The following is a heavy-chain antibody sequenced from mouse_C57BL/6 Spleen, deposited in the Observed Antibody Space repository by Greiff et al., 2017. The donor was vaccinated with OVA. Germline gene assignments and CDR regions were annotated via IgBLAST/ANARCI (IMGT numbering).Heavy chain of an antibody. Sequence: QVHVKQSGPELVKPGASVKISCKASGYTFTDYYINWVKQRPGQGLEWIGWIFPGSGSTYYNEKFKGKATLTVDKSSSTAYMLLSSLTSEDSAVYFCARGGQLRLKSFAYWGQGTLVTVSA. CDR1: GYTFTDYY. V-gene: IGHV1-75*01. CDR3: ARGGQLRLKSFAY. D-gene: IGHD3-2*02. J-gene: IGHJ3*01. CDR2: IFPGSGST.